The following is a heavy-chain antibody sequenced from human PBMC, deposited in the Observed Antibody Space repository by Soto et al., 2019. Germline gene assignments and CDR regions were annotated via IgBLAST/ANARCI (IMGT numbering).Heavy chain of an antibody. J-gene: IGHJ4*02. V-gene: IGHV1-69*01. CDR3: ARGLYCGGGCYSHFDY. Sequence: VQLVQSGAEVKKPGSSVKVSCKASGGTFSNYPFMWVRQAPGQGVDWMGGIIPIFGTTYYGQRFQGRVTITADESTNTAYMELSSLRSDDTAVYYCARGLYCGGGCYSHFDYWGQGTLVTVSS. D-gene: IGHD2-21*02. CDR1: GGTFSNYP. CDR2: IIPIFGTT.